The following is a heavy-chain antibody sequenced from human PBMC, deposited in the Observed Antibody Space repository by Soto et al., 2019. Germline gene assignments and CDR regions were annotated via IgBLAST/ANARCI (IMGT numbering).Heavy chain of an antibody. CDR2: IYYSGNS. V-gene: IGHV4-59*01. CDR3: ARDLEDGYNLGWFDP. D-gene: IGHD5-12*01. Sequence: SETLSLTCTVSGGSISSYYWSWIRQPPGKGLEWIGYIYYSGNSNYNPSLKSRVTISVDTSKNQFSLKLSSATAADTAMYYCARDLEDGYNLGWFDPWAQGTLVTVSS. J-gene: IGHJ5*02. CDR1: GGSISSYY.